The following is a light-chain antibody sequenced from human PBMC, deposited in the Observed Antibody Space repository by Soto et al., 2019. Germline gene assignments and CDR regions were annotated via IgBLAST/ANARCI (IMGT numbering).Light chain of an antibody. V-gene: IGKV1-5*03. J-gene: IGKJ1*01. CDR3: QQYSDNWT. CDR1: QSISSW. CDR2: KAS. Sequence: DIQMTQSPSTLSASVGDRVTITCRASQSISSWLAWYQQKPGTAPKLLIYKASTLQSGFPSRFSGSGSGTEFTLTISSLQPDDFATYYCQQYSDNWTFGQGTKV.